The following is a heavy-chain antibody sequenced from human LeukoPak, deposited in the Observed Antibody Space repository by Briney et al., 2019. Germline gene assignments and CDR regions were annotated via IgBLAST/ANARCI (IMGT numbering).Heavy chain of an antibody. V-gene: IGHV3-21*01. J-gene: IGHJ4*02. CDR1: GFTFSSYS. CDR3: AREIKYYYDSSGYLRFDY. D-gene: IGHD3-22*01. CDR2: ISSCSSYI. Sequence: GGSLRLSCAASGFTFSSYSMNWVRQAPGQGLEWVSSISSCSSYIYYADSVKGRFTISRDNAKNSLYLQMNSLRAEDTAVYYCAREIKYYYDSSGYLRFDYWGQGTLVTVSS.